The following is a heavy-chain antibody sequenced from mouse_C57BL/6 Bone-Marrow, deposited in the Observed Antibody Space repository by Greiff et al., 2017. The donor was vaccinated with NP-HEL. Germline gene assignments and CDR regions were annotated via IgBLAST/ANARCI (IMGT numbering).Heavy chain of an antibody. D-gene: IGHD1-1*01. J-gene: IGHJ1*03. CDR2: IYPGSGNT. Sequence: VQLQQSGLELVKPGASVKISCKASGYSFTSYYIHWVKQRPGQGLEWIGWIYPGSGNTKYNEKFKGKATLTADTSSSTAYMQLSSLTSEDSAVYYCARRDYYGSSYDWYCDVWGTGTTVTVSS. CDR3: ARRDYYGSSYDWYCDV. CDR1: GYSFTSYY. V-gene: IGHV1-66*01.